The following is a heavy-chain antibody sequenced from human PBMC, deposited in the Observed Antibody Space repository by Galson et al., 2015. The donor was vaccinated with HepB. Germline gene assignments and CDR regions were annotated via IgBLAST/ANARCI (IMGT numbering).Heavy chain of an antibody. V-gene: IGHV3-30*04. CDR3: ARVWAYYDSSGFTDY. D-gene: IGHD3-22*01. J-gene: IGHJ4*02. CDR2: ISYDGSNK. Sequence: SLRLSCAASGFTFSSYAMHWVRQAPGKGLEWVAVISYDGSNKYYADSVKGRFTISRDNSKNTLYLQMNSLRAEDTAVYYCARVWAYYDSSGFTDYWGQGTLVTVSS. CDR1: GFTFSSYA.